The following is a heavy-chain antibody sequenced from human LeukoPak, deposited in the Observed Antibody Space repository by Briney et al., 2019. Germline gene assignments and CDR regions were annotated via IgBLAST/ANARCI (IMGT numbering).Heavy chain of an antibody. J-gene: IGHJ4*02. CDR3: ARDLYSSGWYGIDY. CDR2: TWYDGSNN. D-gene: IGHD6-19*01. Sequence: GGSLRLSCAASGFSFSEHGMHWVRQAPGKGPEWVTVTWYDGSNNHYADSVKGRFTISRDNAKNTLYLQMNSLRAEDTAVYYCARDLYSSGWYGIDYWGQGTLVTVSS. V-gene: IGHV3-33*01. CDR1: GFSFSEHG.